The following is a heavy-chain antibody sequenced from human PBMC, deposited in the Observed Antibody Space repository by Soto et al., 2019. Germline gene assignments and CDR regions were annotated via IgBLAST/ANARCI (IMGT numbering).Heavy chain of an antibody. Sequence: SVQVTCKASGGTFSSYAISWVRQAPGQGLEWMGGIIPIFGTANYAQNFQGRVTITADESTNTAYMELNSLRSEDTAVYYCARDPSQLQYFDWPLDYWGQGTLVTVSS. J-gene: IGHJ4*02. CDR2: IIPIFGTA. CDR1: GGTFSSYA. D-gene: IGHD3-9*01. V-gene: IGHV1-69*13. CDR3: ARDPSQLQYFDWPLDY.